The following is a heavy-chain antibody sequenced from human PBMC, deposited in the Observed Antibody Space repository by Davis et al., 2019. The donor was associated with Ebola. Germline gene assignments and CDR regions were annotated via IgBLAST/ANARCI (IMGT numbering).Heavy chain of an antibody. CDR3: ARGSSSPIYYYGMDV. CDR2: INAGNGNT. Sequence: ASVKVSCKASGYTFTGYAMHWVRQAPGQRLEWMGWINAGNGNTKYSQKFQGRVTITRDTSARTAYMELSSLRSEDTAVYYCARGSSSPIYYYGMDVWGQGTTVTVSS. D-gene: IGHD6-13*01. V-gene: IGHV1-3*01. J-gene: IGHJ6*02. CDR1: GYTFTGYA.